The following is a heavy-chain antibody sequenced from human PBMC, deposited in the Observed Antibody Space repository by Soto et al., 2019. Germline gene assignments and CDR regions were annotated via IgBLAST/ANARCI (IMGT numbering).Heavy chain of an antibody. CDR2: TYPGDSDT. J-gene: IGHJ6*02. Sequence: GESLKISCKGSGYSFTSYWIGWVRQMPGKGLEWMGITYPGDSDTRYSPSFQGQVTISADKSISTAYLQWSSLKASDTAMYYCARMLSIAVAGRGSYYYGMDVWGQGTTVTVSS. CDR1: GYSFTSYW. D-gene: IGHD6-19*01. V-gene: IGHV5-51*01. CDR3: ARMLSIAVAGRGSYYYGMDV.